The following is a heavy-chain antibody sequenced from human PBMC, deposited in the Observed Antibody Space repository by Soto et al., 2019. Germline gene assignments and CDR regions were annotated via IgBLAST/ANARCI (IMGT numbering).Heavy chain of an antibody. D-gene: IGHD2-2*01. V-gene: IGHV3-21*01. CDR2: ISSSSSYI. J-gene: IGHJ4*02. CDR3: AREIVLVPAASAYFDY. Sequence: GSLRLSCAASGFTFSTYSMNWVRQAPGKGLEWVSSISSSSSYIYYADSVKGRFTISRDNAKNSLYLQMNSLRAEDTAVYYCAREIVLVPAASAYFDYWGQGILVTVSS. CDR1: GFTFSTYS.